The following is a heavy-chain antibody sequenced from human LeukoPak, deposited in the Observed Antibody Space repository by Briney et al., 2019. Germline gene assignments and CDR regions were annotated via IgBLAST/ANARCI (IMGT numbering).Heavy chain of an antibody. CDR1: GASVSSGSYY. V-gene: IGHV4-61*01. CDR2: VYYSRTT. CDR3: ASSPNWNYARGAFDI. J-gene: IGHJ3*02. Sequence: PSETLSLPCTVSGASVSSGSYYGTWSRQPPGKGREWIGYVYYSRTTNYNPSLKSRVAISIDLSKNQFSLKLSSVTAADTAVYYCASSPNWNYARGAFDIWGQGTMVTVSS. D-gene: IGHD1-7*01.